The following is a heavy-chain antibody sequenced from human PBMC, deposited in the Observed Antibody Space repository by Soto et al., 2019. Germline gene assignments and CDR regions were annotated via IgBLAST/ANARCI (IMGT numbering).Heavy chain of an antibody. CDR2: IIPILGIA. Sequence: QVQLVQSGAEVKKPGSSVKVSCKASGGTFSSYTISWVRQAPGQGLEWMGRIIPILGIANYAQKFQGRVTITADKSTSTAYMELSSLRSEDTAVYYCARDGDGYNYYCFDYWGQGTLVTVSS. J-gene: IGHJ4*02. V-gene: IGHV1-69*08. CDR3: ARDGDGYNYYCFDY. D-gene: IGHD5-12*01. CDR1: GGTFSSYT.